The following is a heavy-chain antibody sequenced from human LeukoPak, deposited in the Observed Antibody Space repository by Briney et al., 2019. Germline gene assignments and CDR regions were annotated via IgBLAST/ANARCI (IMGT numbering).Heavy chain of an antibody. D-gene: IGHD6-6*01. V-gene: IGHV1-2*02. CDR1: GYTFTGYY. Sequence: ASVKVSCKASGYTFTGYYMHWVRQAPGQGLEWMGWINPKSGATKYAQKLQGRVTMTRDTSTSTAYMELSSLRSEDTAVYYCARDDSGGRGYSSSSGVDYWGQGTLVTVSS. CDR2: INPKSGAT. CDR3: ARDDSGGRGYSSSSGVDY. J-gene: IGHJ4*02.